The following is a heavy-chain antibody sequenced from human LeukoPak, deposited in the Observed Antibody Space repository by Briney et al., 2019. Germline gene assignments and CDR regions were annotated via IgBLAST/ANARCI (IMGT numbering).Heavy chain of an antibody. CDR3: ARDGDSGCSSTSCYRWRDAFDI. V-gene: IGHV4-38-2*02. D-gene: IGHD2-2*01. CDR1: GYSISSGYY. J-gene: IGHJ3*02. CDR2: IYHSGST. Sequence: PSETLSLTCTVSGYSISSGYYWGWIRQPPGKGLEWIGSIYHSGSTYYNPSLKSRVTISVDTSKNQFSLKLSSVTAADTAVYYCARDGDSGCSSTSCYRWRDAFDIWGQGTMVTVSS.